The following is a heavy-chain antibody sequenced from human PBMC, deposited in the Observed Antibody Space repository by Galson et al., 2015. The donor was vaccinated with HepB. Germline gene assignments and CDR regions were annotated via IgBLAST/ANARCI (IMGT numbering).Heavy chain of an antibody. J-gene: IGHJ4*02. Sequence: SLRLSCAASGFTFSSYGMHWVRQAPGKGLEWVAFIRYDGNNKYYADSVKGRFTISRDNSKNTLYLQMNSLRAEDTAVYYCAKEPSYYYDSSGYFGYWGQGTLVTVSS. CDR3: AKEPSYYYDSSGYFGY. CDR1: GFTFSSYG. V-gene: IGHV3-30*02. CDR2: IRYDGNNK. D-gene: IGHD3-22*01.